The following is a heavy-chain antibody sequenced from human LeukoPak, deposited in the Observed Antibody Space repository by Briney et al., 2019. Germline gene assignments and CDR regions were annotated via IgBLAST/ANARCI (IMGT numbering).Heavy chain of an antibody. CDR2: ISGSGGST. Sequence: GGSLRLSCAASGFTFSSYAMSWVRQAPGKGLEWVSAISGSGGSTYYADSVKGRFTISRDNSKNTLYLQMNSLRAEDTAVYYCAKPLYYDSSGRSFFWYFDHWGRGTLVTVSS. D-gene: IGHD3-22*01. CDR3: AKPLYYDSSGRSFFWYFDH. J-gene: IGHJ2*01. CDR1: GFTFSSYA. V-gene: IGHV3-23*01.